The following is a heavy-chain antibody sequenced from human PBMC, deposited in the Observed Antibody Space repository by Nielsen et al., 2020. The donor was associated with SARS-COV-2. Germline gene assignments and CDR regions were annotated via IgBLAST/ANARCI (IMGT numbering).Heavy chain of an antibody. V-gene: IGHV4-31*01. Sequence: LRLSCTVSGGSINSGGYYWNWIRQHPGKGLEWIGNIYYSGSTFYNPSVKSHFTMSLDTSKNQFSLTLTSVTAADAAVYYCARDSTAAIGGAWFDPWGQGTLVTVSS. CDR2: IYYSGST. CDR3: ARDSTAAIGGAWFDP. D-gene: IGHD2-2*02. CDR1: GGSINSGGYY. J-gene: IGHJ5*02.